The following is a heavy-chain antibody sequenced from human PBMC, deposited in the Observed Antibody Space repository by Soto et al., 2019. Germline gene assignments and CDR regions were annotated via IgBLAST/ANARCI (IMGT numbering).Heavy chain of an antibody. J-gene: IGHJ4*02. D-gene: IGHD2-15*01. V-gene: IGHV1-18*01. CDR1: GYTFTSYG. CDR2: ISAYNGKT. CDR3: ARDLDVVVVARDFDY. Sequence: ASVKVSCKASGYTFTSYGISWVRQAPGQGLEWMGWISAYNGKTNYAQKLQGRVTMTTDTSTSTAYMELRSLRSDDTAVYYCARDLDVVVVARDFDYWGQGTLVTVSS.